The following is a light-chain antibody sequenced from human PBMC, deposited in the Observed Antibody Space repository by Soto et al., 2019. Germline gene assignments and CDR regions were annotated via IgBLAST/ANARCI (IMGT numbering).Light chain of an antibody. J-gene: IGKJ1*01. CDR1: QSVSNN. CDR3: QQHDNWPRT. CDR2: GAS. V-gene: IGKV3-15*01. Sequence: EILMTQSPATLSVSPGEGATLSCRASQSVSNNLAWYQQKPGQAPRLLIHGASTRATGIPARFSGSGSGTEFTLSISSLQSEDFAVYYCQQHDNWPRTFGQGTKVDIK.